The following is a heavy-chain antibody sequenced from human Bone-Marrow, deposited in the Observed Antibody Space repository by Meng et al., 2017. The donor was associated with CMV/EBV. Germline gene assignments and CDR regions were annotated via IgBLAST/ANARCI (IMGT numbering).Heavy chain of an antibody. CDR3: ARGYSSGWRYWYFDL. CDR2: INPSGGST. D-gene: IGHD6-19*01. CDR1: GYTFTSYY. J-gene: IGHJ2*01. V-gene: IGHV1-46*01. Sequence: VQLVQSGAEVKKPGASLKVSCKAAGYTFTSYYMHWVRQAPGQGLEWMGIINPSGGSTSYAQKFQGRVTMTRDTSTSTVYMELSSLRSEDTAVYYCARGYSSGWRYWYFDLWGRGTLVTVSS.